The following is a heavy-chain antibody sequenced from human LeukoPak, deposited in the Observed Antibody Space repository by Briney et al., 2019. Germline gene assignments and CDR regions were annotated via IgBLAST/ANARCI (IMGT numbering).Heavy chain of an antibody. V-gene: IGHV4-59*08. CDR2: IYYSGST. Sequence: SETLSLTCSVSGGSISGYHWSWIRQPPGKGLEWIGYIYYSGSTNYNPSLKSRVTISVDTSKNQFSLKLSSVTAADTAVYYCARHSHGSSDYWGQGTLVTVSS. CDR3: ARHSHGSSDY. CDR1: GGSISGYH. D-gene: IGHD3-10*01. J-gene: IGHJ4*02.